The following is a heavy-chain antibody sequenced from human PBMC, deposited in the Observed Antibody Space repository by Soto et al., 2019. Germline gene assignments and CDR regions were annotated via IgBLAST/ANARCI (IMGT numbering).Heavy chain of an antibody. D-gene: IGHD1-26*01. CDR3: APLSYTGVDY. J-gene: IGHJ4*02. V-gene: IGHV3-15*07. CDR1: GFTFSNAW. CDR2: IKSKTDGGTT. Sequence: GGSLRLSCAASGFTFSNAWMNWVRQAPGKGLEWVGRIKSKTDGGTTDYAAPVKGRFTISRDDSKNTVYLQMNTLSAEDTAVYYCAPLSYTGVDYWGQGTLVTVSS.